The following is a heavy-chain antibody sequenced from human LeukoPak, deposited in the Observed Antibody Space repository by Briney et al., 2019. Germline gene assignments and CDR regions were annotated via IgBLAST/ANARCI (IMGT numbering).Heavy chain of an antibody. D-gene: IGHD1-26*01. Sequence: GGSLRLSCAASGFTFSSYWMSWVRQAPGKGLEWVANIKKDGSEKYYVDSVTGRFTISRDNAKNSLYLQMNSLRAEDTAVYYCARDRWELSDWYFDLWGRGTLVTVSS. J-gene: IGHJ2*01. CDR1: GFTFSSYW. CDR2: IKKDGSEK. V-gene: IGHV3-7*01. CDR3: ARDRWELSDWYFDL.